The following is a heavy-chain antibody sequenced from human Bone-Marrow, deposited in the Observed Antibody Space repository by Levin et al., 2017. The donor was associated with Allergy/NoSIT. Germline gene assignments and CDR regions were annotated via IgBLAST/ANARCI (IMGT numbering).Heavy chain of an antibody. Sequence: SETLSLTCTVSGGSISSYYWSWIRQPPGKGLEWIGYIYYSGNTNYNPSLKSRVTISVDTSKNQFSLKLSSVTAADSAVYYCARNLGFCSSTSCYPWFDPWGQGTLVTVSS. CDR2: IYYSGNT. J-gene: IGHJ5*02. CDR1: GGSISSYY. D-gene: IGHD2-2*01. V-gene: IGHV4-59*01. CDR3: ARNLGFCSSTSCYPWFDP.